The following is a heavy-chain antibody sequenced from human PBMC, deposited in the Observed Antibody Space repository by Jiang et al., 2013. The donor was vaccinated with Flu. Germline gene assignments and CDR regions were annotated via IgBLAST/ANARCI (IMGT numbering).Heavy chain of an antibody. D-gene: IGHD3-22*01. J-gene: IGHJ3*02. CDR1: GDSISSDSHY. CDR2: IYYTGST. V-gene: IGHV4-39*01. Sequence: SGSGLVKPSETLSLTCTVSGDSISSDSHYWGWIRQPPGKGLEWIGSIYYTGSTYYNPSLKSRVTISVDTSNNQFALKMSYVTAADAAVYYCARHPYYSSGYSCSPFHIWGQGTMVTVS. CDR3: ARHPYYSSGYSCSPFHI.